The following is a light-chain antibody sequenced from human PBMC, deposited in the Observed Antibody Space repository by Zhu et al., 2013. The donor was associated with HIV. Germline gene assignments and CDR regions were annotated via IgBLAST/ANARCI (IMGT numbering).Light chain of an antibody. CDR3: QHRNNWPIT. CDR1: QSVRNS. J-gene: IGKJ5*01. V-gene: IGKV3-11*01. CDR2: DAS. Sequence: EIVLTQSPATLSLSPGESATLSCRASQSVRNSLAWYQHKPGQTPRLLIYDASNRATGIPARFSGSGSGTDFTLTISSLEPEDFAVLYCQHRNNWPITFGHGTRLEI.